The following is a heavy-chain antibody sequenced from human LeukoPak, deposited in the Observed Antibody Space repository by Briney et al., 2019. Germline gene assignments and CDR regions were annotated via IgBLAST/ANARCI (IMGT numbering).Heavy chain of an antibody. V-gene: IGHV4-39*07. D-gene: IGHD4-17*01. CDR1: GGSISSSGYY. CDR2: IYYSGTT. Sequence: SETLSLTCIVSGGSISSSGYYWGWIRQPPGKGLDWIGSIYYSGTTYYNPSLKSRVTISVDTSKNQFSLKLSSVTAADTAVYYCARKDYGDYGQSFDYWGQGTLVTVSS. CDR3: ARKDYGDYGQSFDY. J-gene: IGHJ4*02.